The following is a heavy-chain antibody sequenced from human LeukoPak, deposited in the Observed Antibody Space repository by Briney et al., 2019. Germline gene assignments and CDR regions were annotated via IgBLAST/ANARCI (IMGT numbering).Heavy chain of an antibody. V-gene: IGHV3-7*01. J-gene: IGHJ4*02. CDR3: AEDPGFNSAL. Sequence: QPGGSPRLSCAAFPFNSNNYWMSWVRQAPGKGLEWVANINRDGSEITYVDSVKGRFTISRDNAKNSLYLQMNSLRAEDTAVYYCAEDPGFNSALWGRGTLVTVSS. CDR1: PFNSNNYW. D-gene: IGHD6-25*01. CDR2: INRDGSEI.